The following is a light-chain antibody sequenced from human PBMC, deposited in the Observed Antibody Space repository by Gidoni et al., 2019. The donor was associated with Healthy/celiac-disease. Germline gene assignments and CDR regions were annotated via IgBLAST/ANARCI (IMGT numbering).Light chain of an antibody. CDR3: QQYNSWSLT. CDR1: QSISSW. V-gene: IGKV1-5*03. CDR2: KAS. Sequence: DIQMTQSPSTLSASVGDRVTITCRASQSISSWLAWYQQKPGKAPKLLIYKASSLESGVPSRFSGSGSGTEFTLTISSLQPDDFATYYCQQYNSWSLTFGQGTKVEIK. J-gene: IGKJ1*01.